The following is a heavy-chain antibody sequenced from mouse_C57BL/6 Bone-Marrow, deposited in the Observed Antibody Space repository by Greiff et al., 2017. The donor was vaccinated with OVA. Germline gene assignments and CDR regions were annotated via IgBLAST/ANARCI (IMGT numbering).Heavy chain of an antibody. D-gene: IGHD1-1*01. CDR2: ISYDGSN. CDR1: GYSITSGYY. V-gene: IGHV3-6*01. Sequence: DVQLQESGPGLVKPSQSLSLTCSVTGYSITSGYYWNWIRQFPGNKLEWMGYISYDGSNNYNPSLKNRISITRDTSKNQFFLKLNSVTTEDTATYYCAREGGNYYGSSSYWYFDVWGTGTTVTVSS. J-gene: IGHJ1*03. CDR3: AREGGNYYGSSSYWYFDV.